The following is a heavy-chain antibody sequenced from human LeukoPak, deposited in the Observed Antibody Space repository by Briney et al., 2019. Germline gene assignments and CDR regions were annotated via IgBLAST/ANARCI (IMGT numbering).Heavy chain of an antibody. Sequence: SETLSLTCTVSGGSVSNYYWSWIRQPPGKGLEWIGYIYYSGSTNYNPSLKSRVTISVDTSKNQFSLKLSSVTAADTAVYYCARASRSGGIRGAFDIWGQGIMVTVSS. J-gene: IGHJ3*02. CDR3: ARASRSGGIRGAFDI. CDR2: IYYSGST. D-gene: IGHD2-15*01. V-gene: IGHV4-59*02. CDR1: GGSVSNYY.